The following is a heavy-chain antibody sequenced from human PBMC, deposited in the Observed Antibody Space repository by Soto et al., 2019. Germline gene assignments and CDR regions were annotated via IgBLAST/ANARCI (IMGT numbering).Heavy chain of an antibody. CDR2: IYPGDSDT. CDR1: GNTVPNYA. Sequence: KVSCKASGNTVPNYAIHWVRQMPGKGLEWMGIIYPGDSDTRYSPSFQGQVTISADKSISTAYLQWSSLKASDTAMYYCARQSSSWYHGWFDPWGQGTLVTVS. J-gene: IGHJ5*02. CDR3: ARQSSSWYHGWFDP. D-gene: IGHD6-13*01. V-gene: IGHV5-51*01.